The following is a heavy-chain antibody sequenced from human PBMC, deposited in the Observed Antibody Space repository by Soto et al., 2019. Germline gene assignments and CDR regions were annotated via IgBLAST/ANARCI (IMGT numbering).Heavy chain of an antibody. CDR2: IIPILGIA. V-gene: IGHV1-69*08. CDR3: ARENTQSIRATPFDP. CDR1: GGTFSSYT. Sequence: QVQLVQSGAEEKKPGSSVKVSCKASGGTFSSYTISWVRQAPGQGLEWMGRIIPILGIANYAQKFQGRVTITADKSTSTAYMELSSLRSEDTAVYYCARENTQSIRATPFDPWGQGTLVTVSS. J-gene: IGHJ5*02.